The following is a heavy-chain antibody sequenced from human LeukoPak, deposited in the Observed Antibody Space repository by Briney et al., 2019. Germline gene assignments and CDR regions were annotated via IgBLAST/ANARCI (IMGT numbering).Heavy chain of an antibody. V-gene: IGHV3-23*01. CDR2: ISGSGGST. J-gene: IGHJ4*02. CDR1: GFTFSSYA. Sequence: PGGSLRLSCAASGFTFSSYAMSWVRQAPGKGLEWVSAISGSGGSTYYADSVKGRFTISRDNSKNTLYLQMNSLRAEDTAVYYCAKNNGRWLQGYYFDYWGQGTLVTVSS. CDR3: AKNNGRWLQGYYFDY. D-gene: IGHD5-24*01.